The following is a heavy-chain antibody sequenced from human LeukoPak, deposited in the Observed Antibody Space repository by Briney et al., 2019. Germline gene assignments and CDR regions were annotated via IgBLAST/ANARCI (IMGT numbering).Heavy chain of an antibody. V-gene: IGHV4-39*07. J-gene: IGHJ2*01. CDR3: TRAPWYFDL. CDR1: GGSISSSNYN. CDR2: IYYSGST. Sequence: SETLSLTCTVSGGSISSSNYNWGWIRQPPGKGLEWIGNIYYSGSTYYNPSLKSRVTISVDTSKNQFSLKLSSVTAADTAVYYCTRAPWYFDLWGRGTLVSVSS.